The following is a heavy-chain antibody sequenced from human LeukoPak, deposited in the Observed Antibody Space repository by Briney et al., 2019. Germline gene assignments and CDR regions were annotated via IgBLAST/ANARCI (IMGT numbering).Heavy chain of an antibody. CDR1: GYTFTSYA. Sequence: ASVKVSCKASGYTFTSYAMNWVRQAPGQGLEWMGWVNTNTGNPTYAQGFTGRFVFSLDTSVSTAYLQICSLKAEDTAVYYCARTVVPAAKGGNYYYYMDVWGKGTTVTVSS. V-gene: IGHV7-4-1*01. J-gene: IGHJ6*03. CDR3: ARTVVPAAKGGNYYYYMDV. CDR2: VNTNTGNP. D-gene: IGHD2-2*01.